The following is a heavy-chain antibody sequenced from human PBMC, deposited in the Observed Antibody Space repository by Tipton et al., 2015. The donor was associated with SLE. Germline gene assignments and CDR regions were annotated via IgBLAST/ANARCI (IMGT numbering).Heavy chain of an antibody. CDR3: AREFLNPVTTVHYYFDL. D-gene: IGHD4-11*01. Sequence: QVQLVQSGPEVKPSETLSLTCTVFDGSLSGYYWAWLRQSPGKGLEWIGEISHDGGANYNPSLESRGTISLETSKNQFSLKLTSVTAADTAVYYCAREFLNPVTTVHYYFDLWGRGTLVTVSS. CDR2: ISHDGGA. J-gene: IGHJ2*01. V-gene: IGHV4-34*10. CDR1: DGSLSGYY.